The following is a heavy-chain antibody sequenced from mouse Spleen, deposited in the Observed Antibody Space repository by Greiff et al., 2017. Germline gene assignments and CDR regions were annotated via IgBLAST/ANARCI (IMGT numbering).Heavy chain of an antibody. CDR2: IWPGGGT. D-gene: IGHD1-2*01. CDR3: ARDGYYAMDY. Sequence: VQLQQSGPGLVAPSQSLSITCTVSGFSLTSYAISWVRQPPGKGLEWLGVIWPGGGTNYNSAVKSRLSISKYNSKSQVYLKMNSLQTDDTASYYCARDGYYAMDYWGQGTSVTVSS. CDR1: GFSLTSYA. J-gene: IGHJ4*01. V-gene: IGHV2-9-1*01.